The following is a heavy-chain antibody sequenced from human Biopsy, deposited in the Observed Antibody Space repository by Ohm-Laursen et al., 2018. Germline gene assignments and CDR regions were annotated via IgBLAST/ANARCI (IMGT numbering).Heavy chain of an antibody. V-gene: IGHV1-2*02. J-gene: IGHJ5*01. Sequence: GASVKVSCKASGYTFTGYHVHWVRQAPGQGLEWMGWINAKTGDTNYAQKFQGRVTMTRDTSISTAYVDLSSLRSDDTAAYYCTRGGYYYDSLAYYYWFDPWGQGTTVTVSS. CDR1: GYTFTGYH. CDR2: INAKTGDT. CDR3: TRGGYYYDSLAYYYWFDP. D-gene: IGHD3-22*01.